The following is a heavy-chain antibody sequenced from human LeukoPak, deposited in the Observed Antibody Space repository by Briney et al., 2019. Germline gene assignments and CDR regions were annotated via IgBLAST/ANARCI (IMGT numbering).Heavy chain of an antibody. Sequence: GASVKVSCKASGYTFTGYYMHWVRQAPGQGLEWMGWINPNSGGTNYAQKFQGRVTMTRDTSISTAYMELSSLRSEDTAVYYCAREPWNGGFGAFDIWGQGTMVTVSS. CDR2: INPNSGGT. V-gene: IGHV1-2*02. D-gene: IGHD1-1*01. J-gene: IGHJ3*02. CDR3: AREPWNGGFGAFDI. CDR1: GYTFTGYY.